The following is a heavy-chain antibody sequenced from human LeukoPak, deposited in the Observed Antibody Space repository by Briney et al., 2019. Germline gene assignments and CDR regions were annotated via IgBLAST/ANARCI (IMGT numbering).Heavy chain of an antibody. CDR1: GFIFSNYW. CDR3: IRDFRSADL. CDR2: IYVDGRTT. Sequence: PGGSLRLSCAASGFIFSNYWMHWVRQPPGKGLVWVSRIYVDGRTTNYADSVKGRFTISRDNAKNTVYLEMNSLSVEDTATYYCIRDFRSADLWGQGTLVTVTS. V-gene: IGHV3-74*01. J-gene: IGHJ5*02.